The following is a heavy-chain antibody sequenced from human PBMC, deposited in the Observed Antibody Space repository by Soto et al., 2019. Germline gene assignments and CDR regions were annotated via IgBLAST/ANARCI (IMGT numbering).Heavy chain of an antibody. CDR2: ISGSGDNI. J-gene: IGHJ5*02. CDR3: VRDSARIVVVXRVDGDNWLDP. Sequence: GGSLRLSCAASGFTFSRYFMSWIRQAPGKGLEWVSFISGSGDNIKYADSVKGRFTISRDNAKNSLYLQMNSLRVEDTAVYYCVRDSARIVVVXRVDGDNWLDPWGPGTLVTVSS. D-gene: IGHD2-2*01. CDR1: GFTFSRYF. V-gene: IGHV3-11*04.